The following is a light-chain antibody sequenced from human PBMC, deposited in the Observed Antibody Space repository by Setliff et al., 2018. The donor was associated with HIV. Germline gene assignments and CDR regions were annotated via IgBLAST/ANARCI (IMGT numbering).Light chain of an antibody. CDR3: QQLNSYPLT. Sequence: AIQLTQSPSSLSASVGDRVTTTCRASQGISSALAWYQQEPGKPPNLLIYAASSLESGVPSRFSGSGSGTDFSLTISSLQPEDFATYYCQQLNSYPLTFGGGTKVDIK. V-gene: IGKV1-13*02. J-gene: IGKJ4*01. CDR1: QGISSA. CDR2: AAS.